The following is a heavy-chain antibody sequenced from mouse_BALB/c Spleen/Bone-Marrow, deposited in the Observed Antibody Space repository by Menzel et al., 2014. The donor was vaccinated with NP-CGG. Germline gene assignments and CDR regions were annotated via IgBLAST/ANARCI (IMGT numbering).Heavy chain of an antibody. CDR3: ARSYYGNYYAMDY. J-gene: IGHJ4*01. CDR2: ISTYSGNT. D-gene: IGHD2-10*01. CDR1: GYTFTDYA. V-gene: IGHV1-67*01. Sequence: VQLQQSGPELVRPGVSVKISCKGSGYTFTDYAMHWVKQSHAKSLEWIGVISTYSGNTNYSQKFKGKATMTVDKSSSTAYMEHARLTSEDSAIYYCARSYYGNYYAMDYWGQGTSVTVSS.